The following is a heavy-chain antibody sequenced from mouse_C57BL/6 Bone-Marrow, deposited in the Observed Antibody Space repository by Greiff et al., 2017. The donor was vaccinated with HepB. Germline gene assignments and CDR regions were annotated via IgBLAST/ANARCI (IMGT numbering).Heavy chain of an antibody. D-gene: IGHD1-1*01. J-gene: IGHJ3*01. V-gene: IGHV1-55*01. Sequence: VQLQQSGAELVKPGASVKMSCKASGYTFTSYWITWVKQRPGQGLEWIGDIYPGSGSTNYNEKFKSKATLTVDTSSSTAYMQLSSLTSEDSAVYYCAREGYYGSTPFAYWGQGTLVTVSA. CDR2: IYPGSGST. CDR3: AREGYYGSTPFAY. CDR1: GYTFTSYW.